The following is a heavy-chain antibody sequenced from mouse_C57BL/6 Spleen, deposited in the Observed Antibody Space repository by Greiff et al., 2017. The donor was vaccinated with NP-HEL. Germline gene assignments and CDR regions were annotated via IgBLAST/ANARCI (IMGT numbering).Heavy chain of an antibody. CDR1: GYTFTSYW. CDR2: IDPSDSYT. D-gene: IGHD1-1*01. Sequence: QVQLQQPGAELVKPGASVKLSCKASGYTFTSYWMQWVQQRPGQGLEWIGEIDPSDSYTNYNQKFKGKATLTVDTSSSTAYMQLSSLTSEDSAVYYCARGGSSAWFAYWGQGTLVTVSA. J-gene: IGHJ3*01. V-gene: IGHV1-50*01. CDR3: ARGGSSAWFAY.